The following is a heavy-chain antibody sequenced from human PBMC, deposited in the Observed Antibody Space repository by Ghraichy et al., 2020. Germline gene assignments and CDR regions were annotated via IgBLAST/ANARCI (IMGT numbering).Heavy chain of an antibody. CDR3: ARDSGTLTIFGVTTEPFDY. Sequence: GESLNISCAASGFTFSDYYMSWIRQAPGKGLEWVSYISSSGSTIYYADSVKGRFTISRDNAKNSLYLQMNSLRAEDTAVYYCARDSGTLTIFGVTTEPFDYWGQGTLVTVSS. CDR2: ISSSGSTI. J-gene: IGHJ4*02. V-gene: IGHV3-11*01. CDR1: GFTFSDYY. D-gene: IGHD3-3*01.